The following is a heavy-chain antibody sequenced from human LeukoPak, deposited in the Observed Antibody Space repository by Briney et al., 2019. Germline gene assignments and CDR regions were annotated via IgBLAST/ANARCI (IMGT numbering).Heavy chain of an antibody. CDR3: ARVVTPKYCSSTSCYWKGWFDP. J-gene: IGHJ5*02. CDR2: ISGSSSYI. Sequence: PGGSLRLSCAASGFTFSTYNMNWVRQAPGKGLEWVSSISGSSSYIYYADSVKGRFTISRDNAKNSLYLQMNSLRVEDTAVYYCARVVTPKYCSSTSCYWKGWFDPWGQGTLVTVSS. CDR1: GFTFSTYN. D-gene: IGHD2-2*01. V-gene: IGHV3-21*04.